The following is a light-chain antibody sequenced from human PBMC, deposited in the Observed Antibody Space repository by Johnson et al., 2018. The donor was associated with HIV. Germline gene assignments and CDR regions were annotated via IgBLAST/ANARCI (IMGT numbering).Light chain of an antibody. CDR3: GTWDSSLRVGF. J-gene: IGLJ1*01. CDR2: DNN. CDR1: SSNIGNNY. Sequence: QSLLTQPPSVSAAPGQKVTISCSGSSSNIGNNYVSWYQQLPGTAPKLLIYDNNKRPSGIPDRFSGSKSGTSATLGITGLQTGDEADYYFGTWDSSLRVGFFGTGTKVTVL. V-gene: IGLV1-51*01.